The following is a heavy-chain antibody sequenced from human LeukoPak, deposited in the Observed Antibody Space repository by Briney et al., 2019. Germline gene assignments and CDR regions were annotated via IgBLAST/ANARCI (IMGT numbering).Heavy chain of an antibody. J-gene: IGHJ4*02. CDR1: GYTFTGYY. CDR3: ARDVRSSTLYYGSGSYYDY. D-gene: IGHD3-10*01. CDR2: IHPNSGGT. Sequence: ASVKVSCKASGYTFTGYYMHWVRQAPGQGLAWMGWIHPNSGGTNYAQKFQGRVTMTRDTSISTAYMELSRLRSDDTAVYYCARDVRSSTLYYGSGSYYDYWGQGTLVTVSS. V-gene: IGHV1-2*02.